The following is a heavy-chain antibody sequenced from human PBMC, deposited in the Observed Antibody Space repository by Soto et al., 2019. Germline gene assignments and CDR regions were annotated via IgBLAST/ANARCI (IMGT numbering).Heavy chain of an antibody. Sequence: GASVKVSCKASGYTFTGYYMHWVRQAPGQGLEWMGWINPNSGGTNYAQKFQGWVTMTRDTSISTAYMELSTLRSDDTAVYYCAGGIPTAMVTGNYYYYYYMDVWGKGTTVTVSS. CDR1: GYTFTGYY. J-gene: IGHJ6*03. CDR2: INPNSGGT. D-gene: IGHD5-18*01. CDR3: AGGIPTAMVTGNYYYYYYMDV. V-gene: IGHV1-2*04.